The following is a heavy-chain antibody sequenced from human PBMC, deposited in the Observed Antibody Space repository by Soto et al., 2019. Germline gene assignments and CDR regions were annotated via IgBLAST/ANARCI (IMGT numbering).Heavy chain of an antibody. CDR1: GFTFSTQS. CDR2: ITGSSATI. CDR3: ATVEGSTLAVNGCDP. D-gene: IGHD6-19*01. V-gene: IGHV3-48*02. J-gene: IGHJ5*02. Sequence: EEKLVESGGDLVQRGGSLRLSCTASGFTFSTQSMHWVRQAPGRGLEWLAYITGSSATIHYADSVKGRFTISRDNAKNSVYLQLNNLRDEDTAVYFCATVEGSTLAVNGCDPWGQGTLVTVSS.